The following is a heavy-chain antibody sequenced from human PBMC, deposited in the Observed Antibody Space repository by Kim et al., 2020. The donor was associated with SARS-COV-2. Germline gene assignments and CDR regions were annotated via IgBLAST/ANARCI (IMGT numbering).Heavy chain of an antibody. CDR1: GFTFSSYG. CDR3: ARAVRSGWHDGPNH. Sequence: GGSLILSCAASGFTFSSYGMHWVRQAPGKGLEWVAVIWYDGSNKYYADSVKGRFTISRDNSKNTLYLQMNSLRAEDTAVYYCARAVRSGWHDGPNHWGQGTLVTVSS. V-gene: IGHV3-33*01. D-gene: IGHD6-19*01. CDR2: IWYDGSNK. J-gene: IGHJ4*02.